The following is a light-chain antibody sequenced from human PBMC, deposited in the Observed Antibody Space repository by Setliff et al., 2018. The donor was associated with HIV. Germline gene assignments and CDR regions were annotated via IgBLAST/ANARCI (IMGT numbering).Light chain of an antibody. Sequence: QSVLTQPASVSGSPGQSITLSCTGTSSDVGSYNFVSWYQQHPGRAPKLMIYDVSQRPSGVSDRFSGSKSGITASLTISGLQPEDESDYYCSSYTASSTLVFGGGTKVTVL. CDR2: DVS. V-gene: IGLV2-14*03. CDR3: SSYTASSTLV. CDR1: SSDVGSYNF. J-gene: IGLJ3*02.